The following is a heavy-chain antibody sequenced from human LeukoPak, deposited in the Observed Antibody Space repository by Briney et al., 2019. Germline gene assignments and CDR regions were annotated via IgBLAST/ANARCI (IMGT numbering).Heavy chain of an antibody. CDR3: AKVDSGYEAGFDY. D-gene: IGHD5-12*01. Sequence: PGGSLRLSCAASGFTFSSYGMHWVRQAPGKGLEWVAVISYDGSNKYYADSVKGRFTISRDNSKNTLYLQMNSLRAEDTAVYYCAKVDSGYEAGFDYWGQGTLVTVSS. V-gene: IGHV3-30*18. J-gene: IGHJ4*02. CDR2: ISYDGSNK. CDR1: GFTFSSYG.